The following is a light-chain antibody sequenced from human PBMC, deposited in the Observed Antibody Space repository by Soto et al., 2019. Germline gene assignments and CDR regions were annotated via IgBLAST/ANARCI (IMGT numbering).Light chain of an antibody. CDR1: QSISSNF. CDR2: ATS. CDR3: QQYSSSWT. Sequence: VMTQAPATLSVSPGEIATLSCSASQSISSNFLAWYQQKPGQAPRLLIYATSSRATGIPGRFSGSGSGTDFTLTISRLEPEDFAVYYCQQYSSSWTFGQGTKVDIK. V-gene: IGKV3-20*01. J-gene: IGKJ1*01.